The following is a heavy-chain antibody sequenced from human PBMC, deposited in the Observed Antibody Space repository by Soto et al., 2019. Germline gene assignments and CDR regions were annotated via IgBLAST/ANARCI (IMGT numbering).Heavy chain of an antibody. D-gene: IGHD5-12*01. Sequence: PGGSMRLSCAACGLSLNIYAMHWVRQAQGKGLEWVAGISFDGTKKYYSDSVKGRLTISRENLKNTLYMQMNKHRDEEAAPSLYACEVAYGYRYINYGLDVWAQGTTFTVSS. V-gene: IGHV3-30-3*01. J-gene: IGHJ6*02. CDR2: ISFDGTKK. CDR1: GLSLNIYA. CDR3: ACEVAYGYRYINYGLDV.